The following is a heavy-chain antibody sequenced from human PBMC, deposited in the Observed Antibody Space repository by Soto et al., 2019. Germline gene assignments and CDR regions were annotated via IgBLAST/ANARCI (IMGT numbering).Heavy chain of an antibody. J-gene: IGHJ6*02. V-gene: IGHV4-30-2*01. Sequence: LSLTCAVSGGSISSGGYSWSWIRQPPGKGLEWIGYIYHSGSTYYNPSLKSRVTISVDRSKNQFSLKLSSVTAADTAVYYCASTIYYDSSGYPLGGGYYGMDVWGQGTTVTVSS. CDR2: IYHSGST. CDR3: ASTIYYDSSGYPLGGGYYGMDV. CDR1: GGSISSGGYS. D-gene: IGHD3-22*01.